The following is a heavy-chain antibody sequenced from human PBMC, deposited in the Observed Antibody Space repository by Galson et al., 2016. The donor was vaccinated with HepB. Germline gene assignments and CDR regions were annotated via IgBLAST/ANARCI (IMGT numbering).Heavy chain of an antibody. D-gene: IGHD2-15*01. V-gene: IGHV3-23*01. CDR2: ISGSGGST. Sequence: SLRLSCAASGFTFSSHAMSWVRQAPGKGLEWVSTISGSGGSTYYADSVKGRFTISRDNSKNTLYLQMNSLRAEDTAVYYCAKASVVVVAGRPDWYFDLWGRGTLVTVSS. CDR1: GFTFSSHA. J-gene: IGHJ2*01. CDR3: AKASVVVVAGRPDWYFDL.